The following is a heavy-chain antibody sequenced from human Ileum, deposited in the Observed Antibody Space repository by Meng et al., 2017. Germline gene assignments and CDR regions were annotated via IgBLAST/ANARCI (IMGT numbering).Heavy chain of an antibody. CDR3: ARGGGSYYHFDY. J-gene: IGHJ4*02. CDR2: TYFRYKWFN. Sequence: VQLQQQGPGLVKPSQTLSLTCAIAGDIVSSKSAAWNWIRQSQSRGLEWLGRTYFRYKWFNEYAVSVKSRITINPDTSENQFSLQLNSVTPEDAAVYYCARGGGSYYHFDYWGQGTLVTVSS. D-gene: IGHD1-26*01. CDR1: GDIVSSKSAA. V-gene: IGHV6-1*01.